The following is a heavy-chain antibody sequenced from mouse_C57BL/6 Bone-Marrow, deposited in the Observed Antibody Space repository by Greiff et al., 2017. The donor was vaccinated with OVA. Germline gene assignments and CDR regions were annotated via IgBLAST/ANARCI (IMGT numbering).Heavy chain of an antibody. V-gene: IGHV5-4*01. CDR2: ISDGGSYT. Sequence: EVQLMESGGGLVKPGGSLKLSCAASGFTFSSYAMSWVRQTPEKRLEWVATISDGGSYTYYPDNVKGRFTISRDNAKNNLYLQMSHLKSEDTAMYYCARVFDGYYLDYWGQGTTLTVSS. CDR3: ARVFDGYYLDY. CDR1: GFTFSSYA. D-gene: IGHD2-3*01. J-gene: IGHJ2*01.